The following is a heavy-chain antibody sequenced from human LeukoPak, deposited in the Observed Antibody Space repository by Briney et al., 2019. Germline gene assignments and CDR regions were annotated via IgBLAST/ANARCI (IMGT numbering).Heavy chain of an antibody. CDR3: ARTIFTAPGQFDY. V-gene: IGHV4-59*08. CDR1: GGSISSYY. Sequence: SETLSLTCTVPGGSISSYYWSWIRQPPGKGLEWIGYIYYSGSTNYNPSLKSRVTISVDTSKNQFSLKLSSVTAADTAVYYCARTIFTAPGQFDYWGQGTLVTVSS. CDR2: IYYSGST. J-gene: IGHJ4*02. D-gene: IGHD3-3*01.